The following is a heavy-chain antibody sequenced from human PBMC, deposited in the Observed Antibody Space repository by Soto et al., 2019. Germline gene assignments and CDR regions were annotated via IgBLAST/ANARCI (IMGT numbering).Heavy chain of an antibody. CDR2: INHSGST. CDR1: GGSFSGYY. CDR3: ARSGVGVGSWYFAL. J-gene: IGHJ2*01. V-gene: IGHV4-34*01. Sequence: QVQLQQWGAGLLKPSETLSLTCAVYGGSFSGYYWSWIRQPPGKGLEWIGEINHSGSTNYNPSLKSRVTISVDTSKNQFSLKLSSVTAADTAVYYCARSGVGVGSWYFALWGRGTMVTVSS. D-gene: IGHD3-22*01.